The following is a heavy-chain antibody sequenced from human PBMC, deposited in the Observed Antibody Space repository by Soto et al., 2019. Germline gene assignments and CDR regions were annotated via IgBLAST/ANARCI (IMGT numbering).Heavy chain of an antibody. CDR3: ARQRRIAAVGYYSDY. CDR1: GGSISSSSYY. CDR2: IYYSGST. V-gene: IGHV4-39*01. D-gene: IGHD6-13*01. J-gene: IGHJ4*02. Sequence: PSETLSLTCTVSGGSISSSSYYWGWIRQPPGKGLEWIGSIYYSGSTYYNPSLKSRVTISVDTSKNQFSLKLSSVTAADTAVYYCARQRRIAAVGYYSDYWGQGTLVTVSS.